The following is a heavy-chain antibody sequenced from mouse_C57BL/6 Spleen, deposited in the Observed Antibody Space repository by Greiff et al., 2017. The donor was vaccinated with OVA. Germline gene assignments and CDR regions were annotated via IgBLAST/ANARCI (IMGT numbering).Heavy chain of an antibody. V-gene: IGHV1-80*01. CDR1: GYAFSSYW. CDR2: IYPGDGDT. D-gene: IGHD1-1*01. CDR3: ASPITTVVEDYAMDY. J-gene: IGHJ4*01. Sequence: QVQLKQSGAELVKPGASVKISCKASGYAFSSYWMNWVKQRPGKGLEWIGQIYPGDGDTNYNGKFKGKATLTADKSSSTAYMQLSSLTSEDSAVYFCASPITTVVEDYAMDYWGQGTSVTVSS.